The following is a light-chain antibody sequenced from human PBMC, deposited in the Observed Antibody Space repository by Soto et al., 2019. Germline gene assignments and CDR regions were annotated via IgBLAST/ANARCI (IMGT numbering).Light chain of an antibody. J-gene: IGLJ2*01. CDR1: SSDIGAYNY. CDR2: DVT. Sequence: QSVLTQPASVSGSPGQSITISCTGTSSDIGAYNYVSWHQQHPGKAPRLIISDVTIRPSGVSSRFSGSKSGNTASLTISGLQPEDEADYYCSSYTNTNTPVVFGGGTKVTVL. V-gene: IGLV2-14*03. CDR3: SSYTNTNTPVV.